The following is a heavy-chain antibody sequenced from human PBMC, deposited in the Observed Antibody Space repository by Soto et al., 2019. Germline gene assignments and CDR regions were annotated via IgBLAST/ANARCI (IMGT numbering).Heavy chain of an antibody. J-gene: IGHJ4*02. CDR2: ISYDGSNK. D-gene: IGHD3-3*01. CDR1: GFTFSSYA. CDR3: ARDARRYDFWSGYYSFY. V-gene: IGHV3-30-3*01. Sequence: GGSLRLSCAASGFTFSSYAMHWVRQAPCKGLEWVAVISYDGSNKYYADSVKGRFTISRDNSKNTLYLQMNSLRAEDTAVYYCARDARRYDFWSGYYSFYWGQGTLVTVSS.